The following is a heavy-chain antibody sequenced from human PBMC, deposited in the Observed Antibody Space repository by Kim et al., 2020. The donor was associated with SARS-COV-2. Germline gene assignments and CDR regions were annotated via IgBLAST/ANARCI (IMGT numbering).Heavy chain of an antibody. CDR3: ARGYYGSGNFDY. J-gene: IGHJ4*02. V-gene: IGHV4-34*01. CDR1: GGSFSGYY. CDR2: INHSGST. D-gene: IGHD3-10*01. Sequence: SETLSLTCAVYGGSFSGYYWSWIRQPPGKGLEWIGEINHSGSTNYNPSLKSRVTISVDTSKNQFSLKLSSVTAADTAVYYCARGYYGSGNFDYWGQGTLVTVSS.